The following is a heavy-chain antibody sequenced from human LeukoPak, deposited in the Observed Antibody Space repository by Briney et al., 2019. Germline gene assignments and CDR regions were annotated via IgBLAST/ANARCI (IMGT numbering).Heavy chain of an antibody. J-gene: IGHJ4*02. V-gene: IGHV1-2*02. CDR2: INPNNGGT. D-gene: IGHD2-2*01. Sequence: ASVKVSCKASGYTFTGYYIHWVRQAPGQGLEWMGWINPNNGGTNYAQTFQGRVTMTRDTSISTASMELSRLRSDDSAVYYCAREGSDIVVVPAAIDYWGQGTLVTVSS. CDR3: AREGSDIVVVPAAIDY. CDR1: GYTFTGYY.